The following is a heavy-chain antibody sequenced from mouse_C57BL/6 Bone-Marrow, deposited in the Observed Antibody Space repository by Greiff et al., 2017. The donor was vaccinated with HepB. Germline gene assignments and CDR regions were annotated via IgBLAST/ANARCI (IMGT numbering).Heavy chain of an antibody. Sequence: QVQLQQSGAELARPGASVKLSCKASGYTFTSYGISWVKQRTGQGLEWIGEIYPSSGNTYYNEKFKGKATLTADKSSSTAYMELRSLTSEDSAVYFCARGGDPWGQGTRVTVSA. CDR3: ARGGDP. CDR1: GYTFTSYG. V-gene: IGHV1-81*01. CDR2: IYPSSGNT. J-gene: IGHJ3*01.